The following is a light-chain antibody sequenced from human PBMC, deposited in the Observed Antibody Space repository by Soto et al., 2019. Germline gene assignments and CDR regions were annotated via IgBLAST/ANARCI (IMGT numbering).Light chain of an antibody. Sequence: QSALTQPASVSGSPGQSITISCTGTSSDVGGYKYVSWYQQHPDKAPKLIIFEVSNRLSEISSRFSGSKSGNTASLTISGLQAEDEADYYCASYTSSSTSVIFGRGTKVTVL. CDR3: ASYTSSSTSVI. J-gene: IGLJ2*01. CDR2: EVS. CDR1: SSDVGGYKY. V-gene: IGLV2-14*01.